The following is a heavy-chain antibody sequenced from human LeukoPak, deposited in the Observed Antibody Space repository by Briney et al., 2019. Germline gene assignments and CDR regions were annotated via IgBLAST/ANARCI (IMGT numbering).Heavy chain of an antibody. Sequence: GGSLRLSCAASGFTFSSYEMNWVRQAPGKGLEWVSYISSSGSTIYYADSVKGRFTISRDNAKNSLYLQMNSLRAEDTAVYYCARDLWRYGTRYYYGMDVWGQGTTVTVSS. CDR1: GFTFSSYE. D-gene: IGHD3-3*01. J-gene: IGHJ6*02. V-gene: IGHV3-48*03. CDR3: ARDLWRYGTRYYYGMDV. CDR2: ISSSGSTI.